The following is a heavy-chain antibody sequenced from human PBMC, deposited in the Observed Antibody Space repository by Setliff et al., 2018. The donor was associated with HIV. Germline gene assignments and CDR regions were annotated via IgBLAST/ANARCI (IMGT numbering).Heavy chain of an antibody. D-gene: IGHD5-18*01. CDR2: ISAYNVNT. CDR3: VGLGYSFSYRWWFDP. Sequence: ASVKVSCKASGYSFTSYGVSWVRQAPGQGLEWMGWISAYNVNTNYAQKFQGRLTITADESTSTAYMELSSLRSEDTAVYYCVGLGYSFSYRWWFDPWGQGTLVTVSS. J-gene: IGHJ5*02. V-gene: IGHV1-18*01. CDR1: GYSFTSYG.